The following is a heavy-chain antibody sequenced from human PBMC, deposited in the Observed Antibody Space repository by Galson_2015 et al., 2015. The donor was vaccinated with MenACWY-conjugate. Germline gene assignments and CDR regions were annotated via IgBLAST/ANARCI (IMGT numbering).Heavy chain of an antibody. CDR1: GFTFSNYW. CDR3: TKAAARSSTSSAFNWFDP. Sequence: SLRLSCAASGFTFSNYWMHWVRQAPGKGLEWVSRVNSDGTGTTHADSVKGRFTISRDNAKNTLYLQMSSQRAEDTAIYYCTKAAARSSTSSAFNWFDPWGQGALVTASS. V-gene: IGHV3-74*01. CDR2: VNSDGTGT. D-gene: IGHD6-6*01. J-gene: IGHJ5*02.